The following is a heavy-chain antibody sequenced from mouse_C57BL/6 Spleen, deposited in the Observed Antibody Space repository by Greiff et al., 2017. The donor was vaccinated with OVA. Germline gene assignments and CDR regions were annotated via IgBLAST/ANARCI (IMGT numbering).Heavy chain of an antibody. Sequence: VQLKQSGAELVKPGASVKLSCTASGFNIKDYYMHCVKQRTEQGLEWIGRIDPEDGETKYAPKFQGKATITADTSSNTAYLQLSSLTSEDTAVYYCARDGYDVWYFDVWGTGTTVTVSS. D-gene: IGHD2-2*01. CDR2: IDPEDGET. V-gene: IGHV14-2*01. CDR1: GFNIKDYY. J-gene: IGHJ1*03. CDR3: ARDGYDVWYFDV.